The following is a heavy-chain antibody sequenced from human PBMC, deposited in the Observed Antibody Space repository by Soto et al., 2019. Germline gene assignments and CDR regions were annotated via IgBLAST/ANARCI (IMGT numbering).Heavy chain of an antibody. J-gene: IGHJ4*02. CDR2: ISYDGSNK. V-gene: IGHV3-30-3*01. D-gene: IGHD2-15*01. CDR3: ARVPRRYCSGGSCYYDY. Sequence: QVQLVESGGGVVQPGRSLRLSCAASGFTFSSYAMHWVRQAPGKGLEWVAVISYDGSNKYYADSVKGRFTISRDNSKNTLYLQMNSLRAEDTAVYYCARVPRRYCSGGSCYYDYWGQGTLVTVSS. CDR1: GFTFSSYA.